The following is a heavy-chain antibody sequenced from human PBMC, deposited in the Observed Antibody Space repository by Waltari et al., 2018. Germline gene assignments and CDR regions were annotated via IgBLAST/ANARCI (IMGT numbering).Heavy chain of an antibody. V-gene: IGHV3-21*01. D-gene: IGHD7-27*01. J-gene: IGHJ4*02. CDR2: ISSSTTYI. CDR1: GFSFSRYS. Sequence: EVQLVESGGGLVKPGGSLRLSCGASGFSFSRYSMNWVRQAPGKGLEWVSSISSSTTYIHYADSVKGRVTISRDNAKNSLYLQMNSLRVEDTAVYYCVSGGWGFYFDYWGQGTVVTVSS. CDR3: VSGGWGFYFDY.